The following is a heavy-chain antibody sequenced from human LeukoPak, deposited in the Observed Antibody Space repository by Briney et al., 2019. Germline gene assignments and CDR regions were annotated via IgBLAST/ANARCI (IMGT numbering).Heavy chain of an antibody. CDR3: ARGRITMISRGDAFDI. Sequence: SSQTLSLTCTVSGGSISSGGYYWSWIRQPPGKGLEWIGEINHSGSTNYNPSLKSRVTISVDTSKNQFSLKLSSVTAADTAVYYCARGRITMISRGDAFDIWGQGTMVTVSS. V-gene: IGHV4-30-2*01. CDR1: GGSISSGGYY. CDR2: INHSGST. D-gene: IGHD3-22*01. J-gene: IGHJ3*02.